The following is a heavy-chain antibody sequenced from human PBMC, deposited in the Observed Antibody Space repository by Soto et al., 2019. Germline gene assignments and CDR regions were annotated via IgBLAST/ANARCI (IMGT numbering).Heavy chain of an antibody. CDR2: ISYDGGEK. CDR3: AKALGELSPESYDY. V-gene: IGHV3-30*18. Sequence: QVQLVESGGGVVQPGTSLRLSCAASGFTFSYYAMHWVRQAPGKGLEWVAVISYDGGEKYYAESVKGRFTISRDNSKNTLSLQMNSLRGDDTAVYCCAKALGELSPESYDYWGQGTLITVSS. J-gene: IGHJ4*02. CDR1: GFTFSYYA. D-gene: IGHD3-16*02.